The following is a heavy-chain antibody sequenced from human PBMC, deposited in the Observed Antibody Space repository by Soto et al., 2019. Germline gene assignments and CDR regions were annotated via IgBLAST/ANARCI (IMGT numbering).Heavy chain of an antibody. J-gene: IGHJ4*02. CDR3: ASGVITSFGLVDDSWNDS. CDR1: GASISRGGYF. D-gene: IGHD3-3*01. Sequence: PSETLSLTCTVSGASISRGGYFWNWIRQHPGKGLEWVGYVFYNGNTHYNPSLKSRVIISLDTSKNQYSLRLTSVTATDTAVYYCASGVITSFGLVDDSWNDSWGQGTLVTVSS. CDR2: VFYNGNT. V-gene: IGHV4-31*03.